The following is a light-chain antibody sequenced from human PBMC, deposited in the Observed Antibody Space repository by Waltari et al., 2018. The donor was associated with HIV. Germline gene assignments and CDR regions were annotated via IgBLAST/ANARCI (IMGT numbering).Light chain of an antibody. CDR2: GAS. CDR3: QQYNNWPRT. Sequence: EIVMTQSPATLSVSPWERATLSCRASQSVSSNLAWLLIYGASTRATGIPARFSGSGSGTEFTLTISSLQSEDFAVYYCQQYNNWPRTFGQGTKVEIK. CDR1: QSVSSN. V-gene: IGKV3-15*01. J-gene: IGKJ1*01.